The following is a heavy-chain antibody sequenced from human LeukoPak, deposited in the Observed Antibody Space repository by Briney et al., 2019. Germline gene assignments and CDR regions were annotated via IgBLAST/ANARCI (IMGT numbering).Heavy chain of an antibody. CDR2: IYYSGST. CDR1: GGSISSYY. Sequence: SETLSLTCTVSGGSISSYYWSWIRQPPGKGLEWIGYIYYSGSTNYNPSLKSRVTISVDTSKNQFSLELSSVTAADTAVYYCARVPGYVGAHYGAFDIWGQGTMVTVSS. CDR3: ARVPGYVGAHYGAFDI. J-gene: IGHJ3*02. V-gene: IGHV4-59*01. D-gene: IGHD1-26*01.